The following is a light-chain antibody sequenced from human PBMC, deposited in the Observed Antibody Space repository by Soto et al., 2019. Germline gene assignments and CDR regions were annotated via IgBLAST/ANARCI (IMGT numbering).Light chain of an antibody. CDR1: QSTSSW. CDR3: QQYASYPLT. Sequence: DIQMTQSPSTLSASVGDRVTITCRASQSTSSWLAWYQQKPGKAPKLLIYKASSLESGVPSRFSGSGSGTEFTLTISSLQPDDFASYYCQQYASYPLTFGGGTKVDIK. V-gene: IGKV1-5*03. CDR2: KAS. J-gene: IGKJ4*01.